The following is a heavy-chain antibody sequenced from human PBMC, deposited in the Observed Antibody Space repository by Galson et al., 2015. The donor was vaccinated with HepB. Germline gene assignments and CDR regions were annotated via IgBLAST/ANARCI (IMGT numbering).Heavy chain of an antibody. CDR1: GFTFSSYA. D-gene: IGHD3-22*01. Sequence: SLRLSCAASGFTFSSYAMSWVRQAPGKGLEWVSAISGSGGSTYYADSVKGRFTISRDNSKNTLYLQMNSLRAEDTAVYYCARDRSYYYDSSGSIQHWGQGTLVTVSS. J-gene: IGHJ1*01. CDR2: ISGSGGST. CDR3: ARDRSYYYDSSGSIQH. V-gene: IGHV3-23*01.